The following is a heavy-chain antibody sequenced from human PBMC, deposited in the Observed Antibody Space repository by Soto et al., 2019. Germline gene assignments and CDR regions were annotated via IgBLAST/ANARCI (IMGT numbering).Heavy chain of an antibody. Sequence: ASVKVSCQASGYTFTSYYMHWVRQAPGQGLEWMGIINPSGGSTSYARKFQGRVTMTRDTSTSTVYMELSSLRSEDTAVYYCARRTAAGTTVHYYYYMDVWGKGTTVTV. CDR2: INPSGGST. J-gene: IGHJ6*03. V-gene: IGHV1-46*03. CDR3: ARRTAAGTTVHYYYYMDV. D-gene: IGHD6-13*01. CDR1: GYTFTSYY.